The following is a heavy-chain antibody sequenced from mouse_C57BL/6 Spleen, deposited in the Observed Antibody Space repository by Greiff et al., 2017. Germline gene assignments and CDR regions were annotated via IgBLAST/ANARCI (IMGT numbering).Heavy chain of an antibody. CDR2: IYPSDSET. CDR3: AREGYGRSPYAMDY. J-gene: IGHJ4*01. CDR1: GYTFTSYW. V-gene: IGHV1-61*01. D-gene: IGHD1-1*01. Sequence: QVQLQQPGAELVRPGSSVKLSCKASGYTFTSYWMDWVKQRPGQGLEWIGNIYPSDSETHYNQKFKDKATLTVDKSSSTAYWQRSSLTSEDSAVYYCAREGYGRSPYAMDYWGQGTSVTVSS.